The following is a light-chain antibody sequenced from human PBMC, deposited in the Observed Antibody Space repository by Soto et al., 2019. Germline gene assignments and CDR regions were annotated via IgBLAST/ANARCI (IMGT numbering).Light chain of an antibody. CDR1: SSDVGGYNY. CDR2: EVS. J-gene: IGLJ3*02. V-gene: IGLV2-14*01. Sequence: QSVLTQPASVSGSPGQSITISCTGTSSDVGGYNYVSWYQQHPGTAPKLMIYEVSNRPSGVSNRFSGSKSGNTASLTISGLQAEDEADDYCCSYTSSSTRVFGGGTKLTVL. CDR3: CSYTSSSTRV.